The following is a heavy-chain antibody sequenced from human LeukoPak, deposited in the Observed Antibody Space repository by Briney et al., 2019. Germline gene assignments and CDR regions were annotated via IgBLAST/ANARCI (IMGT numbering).Heavy chain of an antibody. CDR3: ARDLSSGYRGLGF. Sequence: SQTLSLTCTVCGGFIRSGGDYCRWIRQHPGKGLDCIGYIYYSRSTYYNPSLKSRVTISVDTSKNQFSLKLSSVTAADTAVYYCARDLSSGYRGLGFWGQGTLVTVSS. D-gene: IGHD6-19*01. V-gene: IGHV4-31*03. CDR2: IYYSRST. CDR1: GGFIRSGGDY. J-gene: IGHJ4*02.